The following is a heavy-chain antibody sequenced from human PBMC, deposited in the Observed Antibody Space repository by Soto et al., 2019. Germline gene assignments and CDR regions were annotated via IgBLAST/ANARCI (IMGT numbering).Heavy chain of an antibody. V-gene: IGHV1-2*04. CDR1: GYTSTGYY. D-gene: IGHD2-2*01. CDR3: ARSKESRDKPRMEV. J-gene: IGHJ6*01. Sequence: ASVKVSCKASGYTSTGYYMHWVRQAPGQGLEWMGWINPNSGGTNYAQKFQGWVTMTRDTSIGTAYMELSRLRSDDTAVYYCARSKESRDKPRMEVWGQGTTVTVSS. CDR2: INPNSGGT.